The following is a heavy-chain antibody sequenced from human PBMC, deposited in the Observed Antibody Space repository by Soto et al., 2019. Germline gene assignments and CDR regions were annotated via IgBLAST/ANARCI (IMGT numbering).Heavy chain of an antibody. Sequence: QVQLVQSGAEVKKPGSSVKVSCKASGGTFSSYTIGWVRQAPGQGLEWMGRIIPILGIANYAQKFQGRVTITADKSTSTAYMELSSLRSEDTAVYYCARGAHYCSGGSCYSNAFDIWGQGTMVTVSS. CDR1: GGTFSSYT. CDR3: ARGAHYCSGGSCYSNAFDI. J-gene: IGHJ3*02. V-gene: IGHV1-69*02. D-gene: IGHD2-15*01. CDR2: IIPILGIA.